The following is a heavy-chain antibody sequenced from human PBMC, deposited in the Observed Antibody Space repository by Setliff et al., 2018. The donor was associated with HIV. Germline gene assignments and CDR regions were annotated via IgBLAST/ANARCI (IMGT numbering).Heavy chain of an antibody. CDR2: IYYSGST. V-gene: IGHV4-31*03. J-gene: IGHJ5*02. CDR3: ARGERYSSSWYEGDNGFDP. Sequence: PSETLSLTCTVSGGSVSSGGYYWSWIRQHPGKGLEWIGYIYYSGSTNYNPSLKRRVTISADTSKNQFSLKLTSVTAADTAVYYCARGERYSSSWYEGDNGFDPWGQGTLGTVSS. D-gene: IGHD6-13*01. CDR1: GGSVSSGGYY.